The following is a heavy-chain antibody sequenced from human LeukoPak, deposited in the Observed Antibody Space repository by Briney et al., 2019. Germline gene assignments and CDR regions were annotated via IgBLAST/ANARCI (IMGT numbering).Heavy chain of an antibody. D-gene: IGHD3-22*01. CDR1: GFTFSNYW. CDR2: INQDGSEK. V-gene: IGHV3-7*03. Sequence: GGSLRVSCAASGFTFSNYWMNWVRQAPGKGLEWVANINQDGSEKYYVDSVKGRFTISRDNSKNTLYLQMNSLRAEDTAVYYCAKDDSSGYYPFDYWGQGTLVTVSS. J-gene: IGHJ4*02. CDR3: AKDDSSGYYPFDY.